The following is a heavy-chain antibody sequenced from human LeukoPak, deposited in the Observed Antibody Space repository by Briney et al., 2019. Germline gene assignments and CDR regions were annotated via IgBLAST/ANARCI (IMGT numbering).Heavy chain of an antibody. D-gene: IGHD1-26*01. CDR3: AKERGYSGCPSDY. CDR1: GFTFSSYA. CDR2: ISGSGDAS. V-gene: IGHV3-23*01. Sequence: PGGSLRLSCAASGFTFSSYAMSWVRQAPGKGLEWVSTISGSGDASYYADSVKGRFTISRDNSKNTVSLQMNSLRAEDTAVYSCAKERGYSGCPSDYWGQGTLVTVSS. J-gene: IGHJ4*02.